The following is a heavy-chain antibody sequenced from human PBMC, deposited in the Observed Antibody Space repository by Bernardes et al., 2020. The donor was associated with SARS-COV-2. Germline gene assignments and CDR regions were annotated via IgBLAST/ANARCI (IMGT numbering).Heavy chain of an antibody. J-gene: IGHJ5*02. Sequence: SETLSLTCSVSGGSMDTNTHYWNWIRQPPGKGLEWIGYIYYRGTTSYNPSLKSPVTISIDTSKRHFSLKLTSVTAADTAVYYCVRSTVITPRYFDPWGQGTLVTVAS. D-gene: IGHD3-22*01. CDR2: IYYRGTT. CDR3: VRSTVITPRYFDP. V-gene: IGHV4-30-4*02. CDR1: GGSMDTNTHY.